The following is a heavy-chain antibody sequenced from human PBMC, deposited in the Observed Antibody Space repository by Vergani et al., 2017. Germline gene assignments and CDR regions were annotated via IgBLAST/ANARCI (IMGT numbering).Heavy chain of an antibody. D-gene: IGHD2-2*01. V-gene: IGHV3-48*03. Sequence: EVQLVESGGGLVQPGGSLRLSCAASGFTFSSYEMNWVRQAPGKGLEWVSYSSSSGSTIYYADSVKGRFNISRDNAKNSLYLQMNSLRAGDTAVYYCARDQMSACYICSTSYKYGGGPDYGMDVWGQGTTVTVSS. CDR3: ARDQMSACYICSTSYKYGGGPDYGMDV. CDR2: SSSSGSTI. CDR1: GFTFSSYE. J-gene: IGHJ6*02.